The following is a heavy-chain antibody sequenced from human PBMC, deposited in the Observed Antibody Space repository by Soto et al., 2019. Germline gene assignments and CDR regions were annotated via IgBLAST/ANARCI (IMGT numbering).Heavy chain of an antibody. D-gene: IGHD6-6*01. J-gene: IGHJ4*02. V-gene: IGHV4-30-4*01. Sequence: PSETLSLTCTVSGGSISSGDYYWSWIRQPPGKGLEWIGYIYYSGSTYYNPSLKSRVTISVDTSKNQFSLKLSSVTAADTAVYYCARASIAARPDLDYWGQGTLVTVSS. CDR3: ARASIAARPDLDY. CDR1: GGSISSGDYY. CDR2: IYYSGST.